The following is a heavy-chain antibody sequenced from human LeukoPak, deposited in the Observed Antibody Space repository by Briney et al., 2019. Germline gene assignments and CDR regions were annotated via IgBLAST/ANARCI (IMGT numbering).Heavy chain of an antibody. J-gene: IGHJ4*02. CDR3: ARARRDGYIV. CDR1: GGSIISYY. V-gene: IGHV4-59*01. Sequence: SETLSLTCTVSGGSIISYYWSWIRQPPGKGLEWIGYIYYSGSTNYNPSLKSRVTISVDTSKNQFSLKLSSVTAADTAVYYCARARRDGYIVWGQGTLVTVSS. CDR2: IYYSGST. D-gene: IGHD5-24*01.